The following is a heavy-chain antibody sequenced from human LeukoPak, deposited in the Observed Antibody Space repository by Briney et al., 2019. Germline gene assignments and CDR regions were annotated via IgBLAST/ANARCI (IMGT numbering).Heavy chain of an antibody. V-gene: IGHV1-69*05. D-gene: IGHD3-3*01. J-gene: IGHJ4*02. CDR3: AREGSSHDFGY. Sequence: ASVKVSCKASGGIFSSYAISWVRQAPGQGLEWMGGIIPIFGTANYAQKFQGRVTITTDESTSTAYMELSSLRSEDTAVYYCAREGSSHDFGYWGQGTLVTVSS. CDR2: IIPIFGTA. CDR1: GGIFSSYA.